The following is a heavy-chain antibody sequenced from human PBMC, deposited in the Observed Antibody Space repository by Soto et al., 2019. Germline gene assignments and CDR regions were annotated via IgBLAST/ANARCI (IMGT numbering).Heavy chain of an antibody. J-gene: IGHJ6*02. Sequence: ASVKVSCKASGYTFTSYYMHWVRQAPGQGLEWMGIINPSGGSTSYAQKFQGRVTMTRDTSTSTVYMELSSLRSEDTAVYYCARARRAVGATQRYYYYGMDVWGQGTTVTVSS. CDR2: INPSGGST. V-gene: IGHV1-46*01. CDR1: GYTFTSYY. CDR3: ARARRAVGATQRYYYYGMDV. D-gene: IGHD1-26*01.